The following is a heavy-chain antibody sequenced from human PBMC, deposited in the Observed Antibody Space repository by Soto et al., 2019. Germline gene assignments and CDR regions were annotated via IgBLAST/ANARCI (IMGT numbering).Heavy chain of an antibody. CDR3: ARAVRVVPAASYYYYYMDV. Sequence: ASVKVSCTASVYTFSTHEISWVRQAPGRGLEWMGWMNPNSGNTGYAQKFQGRVTMTRNTSISTAYMELSSLRSEDTAVYYCARAVRVVPAASYYYYYMDVWGKGTTVTVSS. V-gene: IGHV1-8*02. CDR2: MNPNSGNT. CDR1: VYTFSTHE. J-gene: IGHJ6*03. D-gene: IGHD2-2*01.